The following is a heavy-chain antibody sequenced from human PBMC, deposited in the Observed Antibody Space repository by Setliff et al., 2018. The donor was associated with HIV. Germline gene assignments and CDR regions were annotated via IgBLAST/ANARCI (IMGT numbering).Heavy chain of an antibody. J-gene: IGHJ4*02. CDR3: ARDKRYRFPFDS. Sequence: KASETLSLTCTVSGGSISNSRYYWSWIRQPPGKGLEWIGSIYYSGSTYYNPSLKSRVTISVDTSKNQFSLKLSSVTAADAAVYYCARDKRYRFPFDSWGQGTLVTVSS. CDR2: IYYSGST. D-gene: IGHD2-2*02. V-gene: IGHV4-39*02. CDR1: GGSISNSRYY.